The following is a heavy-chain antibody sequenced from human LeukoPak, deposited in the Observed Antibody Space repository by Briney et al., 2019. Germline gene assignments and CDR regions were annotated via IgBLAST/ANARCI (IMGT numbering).Heavy chain of an antibody. D-gene: IGHD3-9*01. J-gene: IGHJ4*02. CDR1: GFTFSSYS. CDR2: INRGGDNI. CDR3: ARDHDWAFDY. V-gene: IGHV3-48*02. Sequence: GGSLRLSCSASGFTFSSYSMNWVRQAPGKGLEWLAYINRGGDNIWYADSVKGRFTISRDNARDSLFLQMNSLRDEDTAVYYCARDHDWAFDYWGQGTLVTVS.